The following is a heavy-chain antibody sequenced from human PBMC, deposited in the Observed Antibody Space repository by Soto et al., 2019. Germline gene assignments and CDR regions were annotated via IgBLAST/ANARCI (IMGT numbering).Heavy chain of an antibody. J-gene: IGHJ3*02. V-gene: IGHV1-2*04. D-gene: IGHD2-15*01. Sequence: GASVKVSCKASGYTFTSYDINWVRQATGQGLEWMGWMNPNSGGTNYAQKLQGWVTMTRDTSISTAYMELSRLRSDDTAVYYCARDRQDCSGGSCYSSPLDAFDIWGQGTMVTVSS. CDR1: GYTFTSYD. CDR2: MNPNSGGT. CDR3: ARDRQDCSGGSCYSSPLDAFDI.